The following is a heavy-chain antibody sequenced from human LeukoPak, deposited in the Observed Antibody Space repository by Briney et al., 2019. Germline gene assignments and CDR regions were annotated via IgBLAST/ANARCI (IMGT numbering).Heavy chain of an antibody. CDR2: IYYSGST. V-gene: IGHV4-59*01. J-gene: IGHJ4*02. Sequence: SETLSLTCTVSGGSISSYYWSWIRQPPGKGLAWIGYIYYSGSTNYNPSLKSRVTISVDTSKNQFSLKLSSVTAADTAVYYCARAAVPAAHDYWGQGTLVTVSS. CDR3: ARAAVPAAHDY. D-gene: IGHD2-2*01. CDR1: GGSISSYY.